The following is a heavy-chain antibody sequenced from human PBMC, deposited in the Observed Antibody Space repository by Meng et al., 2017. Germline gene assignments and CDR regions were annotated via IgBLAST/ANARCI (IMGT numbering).Heavy chain of an antibody. CDR2: ISSSGSTK. D-gene: IGHD6-19*01. Sequence: GGSLRLSCAASGFTFSSYEMNWVRQAPGKGLEWVSYISSSGSTKYYADSVKGRFTISRDNSKNSLYLQMNSLRAEDMAVYYCARERGPWVVRFQFDYWGQGTLVTVSS. V-gene: IGHV3-48*03. CDR1: GFTFSSYE. CDR3: ARERGPWVVRFQFDY. J-gene: IGHJ4*02.